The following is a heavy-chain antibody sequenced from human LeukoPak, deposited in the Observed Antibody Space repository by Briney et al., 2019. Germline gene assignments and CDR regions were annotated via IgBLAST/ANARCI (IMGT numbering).Heavy chain of an antibody. CDR1: GFTFSSYG. V-gene: IGHV3-30*02. Sequence: PGGSLRLSCAASGFTFSSYGMHWVRQAPGKGLEWVAFIRYDGSNKYYADSVKGRFTISRDNSKNTLYLQMNSLRAEDTAVYYCAKGMGSGYSGYDYTVFDYWGQGTLVTVSS. CDR3: AKGMGSGYSGYDYTVFDY. J-gene: IGHJ4*02. D-gene: IGHD5-12*01. CDR2: IRYDGSNK.